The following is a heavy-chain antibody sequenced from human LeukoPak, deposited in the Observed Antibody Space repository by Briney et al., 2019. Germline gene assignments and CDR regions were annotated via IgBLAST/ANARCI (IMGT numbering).Heavy chain of an antibody. D-gene: IGHD6-19*01. Sequence: ASVKASCKASGYPFISYDINWVRQATGQGLEWMGWMNPNSGNTGYAQRFQGRVTMTRNTSISTAYMGVSSLRSEDTAMYFCARGRGYGNGWFEADDYWGQGTLVTVSS. CDR3: ARGRGYGNGWFEADDY. CDR1: GYPFISYD. CDR2: MNPNSGNT. V-gene: IGHV1-8*01. J-gene: IGHJ4*02.